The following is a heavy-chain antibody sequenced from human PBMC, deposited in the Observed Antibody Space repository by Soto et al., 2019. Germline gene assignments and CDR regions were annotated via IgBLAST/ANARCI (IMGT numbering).Heavy chain of an antibody. CDR1: GYIFTSYA. V-gene: IGHV1-3*01. Sequence: ASVKVSCKASGYIFTSYAMHWVRQAPGQRLEWMGWINVANGNTKYSQNFQGRVTISRDGSTSTACMELSSLRSEDTAVYYCAPDVGGAFDIWGQVTMVTVSS. CDR3: APDVGGAFDI. D-gene: IGHD3-16*01. J-gene: IGHJ3*02. CDR2: INVANGNT.